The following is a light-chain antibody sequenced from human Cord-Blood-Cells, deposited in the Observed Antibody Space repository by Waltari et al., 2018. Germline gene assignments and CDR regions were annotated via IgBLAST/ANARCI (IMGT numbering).Light chain of an antibody. CDR3: QQYGSSRT. Sequence: IVLTQSPGTLSLSPGERATPSCRASQSVSSSYLAWYQQKPGQAPRLLIYGASSKATGIPDRFSGSGSGTDFTLTISRLEPEDFAVYYCQQYGSSRTFGQGTKVEIK. CDR1: QSVSSSY. J-gene: IGKJ1*01. CDR2: GAS. V-gene: IGKV3-20*01.